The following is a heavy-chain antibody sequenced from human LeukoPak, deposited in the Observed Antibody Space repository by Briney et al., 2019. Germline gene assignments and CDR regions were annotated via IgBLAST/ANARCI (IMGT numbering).Heavy chain of an antibody. CDR2: IKQDGSER. Sequence: GGSLRLSCAASGFTFSSHWMSWVRQAPGKGLEWVANIKQDGSERYYVDSVKGQFTISRDYAKNSVYLQMSSLRAEDTAVHYCARGRPGMGIVIDYWGQGTLVTVAS. J-gene: IGHJ4*02. CDR3: ARGRPGMGIVIDY. CDR1: GFTFSSHW. V-gene: IGHV3-7*01. D-gene: IGHD7-27*01.